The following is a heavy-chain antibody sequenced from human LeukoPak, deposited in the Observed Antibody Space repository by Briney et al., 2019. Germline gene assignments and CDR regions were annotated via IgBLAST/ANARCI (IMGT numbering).Heavy chain of an antibody. CDR2: IHHSGST. Sequence: PSETLSLTCTVSGYSISIDDYWGWIRLPPGKGLEWIGTIHHSGSTYYNPSLKSRVPIRVDTSKNQFSLNLSSVPAADTAVYYCARIGCYCSSTRCPINSACFMDVWGKGTTVTVSS. V-gene: IGHV4-38-2*02. CDR3: ARIGCYCSSTRCPINSACFMDV. J-gene: IGHJ6*03. D-gene: IGHD2-2*01. CDR1: GYSISIDDY.